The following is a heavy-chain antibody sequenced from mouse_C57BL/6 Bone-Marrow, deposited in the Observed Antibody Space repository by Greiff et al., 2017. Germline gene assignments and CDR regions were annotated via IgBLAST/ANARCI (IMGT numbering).Heavy chain of an antibody. CDR1: GFNIKDDY. Sequence: VQLQQSGAELVRPGASVKLSCTASGFNIKDDYMHWVKQRPEQGLEWIGWFDPENGDTEYASKFQGKATITADTSSNTAYLQLSSLTSEDTAVYYCTTGTPFAYWGQGTLVTVSA. CDR2: FDPENGDT. J-gene: IGHJ3*01. D-gene: IGHD4-1*01. V-gene: IGHV14-4*01. CDR3: TTGTPFAY.